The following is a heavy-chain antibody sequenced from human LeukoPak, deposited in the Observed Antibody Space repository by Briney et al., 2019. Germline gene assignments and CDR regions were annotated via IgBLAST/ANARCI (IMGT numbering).Heavy chain of an antibody. CDR1: GGSISSYY. CDR2: IYTSGST. Sequence: SETLSLTCAVSGGSISSYYWSWIRQPAGKGLEWIGRIYTSGSTNYNPSLKSRVTMSVDTSKNQFSLKLSSVTAADTAVYYCARAGYSYGYDYYYYMDVWAKGPRSPSP. D-gene: IGHD5-18*01. CDR3: ARAGYSYGYDYYYYMDV. J-gene: IGHJ6*03. V-gene: IGHV4-4*07.